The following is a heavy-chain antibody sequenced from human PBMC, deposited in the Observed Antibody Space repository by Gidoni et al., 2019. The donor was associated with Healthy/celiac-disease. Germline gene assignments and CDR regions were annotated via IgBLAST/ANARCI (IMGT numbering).Heavy chain of an antibody. CDR3: ARQGGSYYVRY. D-gene: IGHD1-26*01. J-gene: IGHJ4*02. CDR1: RYSFTSYW. Sequence: EVQLVQSGAEAKKPGESQRISSKVSRYSFTSYWIIRVRQMTGKGLEWMGRIDPSDSYTNYSPSFQGHVTISADKSISTAYLQWSGLKASDTAMYYCARQGGSYYVRYWGQGTLVTVSS. CDR2: IDPSDSYT. V-gene: IGHV5-10-1*01.